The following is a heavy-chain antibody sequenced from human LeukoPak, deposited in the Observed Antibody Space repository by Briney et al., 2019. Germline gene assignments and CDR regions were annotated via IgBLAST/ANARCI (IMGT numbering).Heavy chain of an antibody. D-gene: IGHD3-9*01. CDR1: GFTFSSYG. CDR3: AKDLQVYDILTGYSSSDSGAH. V-gene: IGHV3-30*02. CDR2: IRYDGSNK. Sequence: GGSLRLSCAASGFTFSSYGMHWVRQAPGKGLEWVAFIRYDGSNKYYADSVKGRFTISRDNSKNTLYLQMNSLRAEDTAVYYCAKDLQVYDILTGYSSSDSGAHWGQGTLVTVSS. J-gene: IGHJ4*02.